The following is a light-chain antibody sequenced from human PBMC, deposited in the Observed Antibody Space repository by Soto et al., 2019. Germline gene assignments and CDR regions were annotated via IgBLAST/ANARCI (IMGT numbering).Light chain of an antibody. J-gene: IGLJ1*01. CDR2: EGS. CDR1: SSDVGSYNL. Sequence: SARTQPATVSGSPGQSITISCTGTSSDVGSYNLVSWYQQHPGKAPKLMIYEGSKRPSGVSNRFSGSKSGNTASLTISGLQAEDEADYYCCSYAGSSTYVFRTGTKVTVL. CDR3: CSYAGSSTYV. V-gene: IGLV2-23*01.